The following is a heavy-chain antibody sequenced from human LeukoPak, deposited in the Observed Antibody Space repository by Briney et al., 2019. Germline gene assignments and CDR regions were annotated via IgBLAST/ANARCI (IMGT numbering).Heavy chain of an antibody. J-gene: IGHJ4*02. CDR2: INPNNGDT. Sequence: ASVKVSCKASGYIFTTYLIHWVRQAPGQGLEWMGWINPNNGDTNYVQKFQGRVTMTRDTSISTAYMELTRLRSDDTAVYYCAREGGYDILTGYQDYWGQGTLVTVSS. CDR1: GYIFTTYL. D-gene: IGHD3-9*01. V-gene: IGHV1-2*02. CDR3: AREGGYDILTGYQDY.